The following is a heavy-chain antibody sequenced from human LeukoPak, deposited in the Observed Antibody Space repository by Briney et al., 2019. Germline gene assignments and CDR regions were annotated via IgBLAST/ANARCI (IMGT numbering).Heavy chain of an antibody. D-gene: IGHD1-26*01. CDR3: AKDRDSGSYLDCFDY. CDR2: ISGSGGST. V-gene: IGHV3-23*01. Sequence: GGSLRLSCAVSGFTFSSYAMSWVRQAPGKGLEWVSAISGSGGSTYYADSVKGRFTISRDNPKNTLYLQMNSLRAEDTAVYYCAKDRDSGSYLDCFDYWGQGTLVTVSS. CDR1: GFTFSSYA. J-gene: IGHJ4*02.